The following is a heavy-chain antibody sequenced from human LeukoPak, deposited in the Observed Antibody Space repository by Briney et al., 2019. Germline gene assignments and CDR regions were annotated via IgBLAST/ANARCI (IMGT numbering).Heavy chain of an antibody. J-gene: IGHJ4*02. CDR3: ARGLWGTYYFDY. Sequence: ASVKVSCKASGYTFIGYYMHRVRQAPGQGLEWMGWINPNSGGTNYAQKFQGRVTMTRDTSISTAYMELSRLRSDDTAVYYCARGLWGTYYFDYWGQGTLVTVSS. CDR2: INPNSGGT. CDR1: GYTFIGYY. D-gene: IGHD3-16*01. V-gene: IGHV1-2*02.